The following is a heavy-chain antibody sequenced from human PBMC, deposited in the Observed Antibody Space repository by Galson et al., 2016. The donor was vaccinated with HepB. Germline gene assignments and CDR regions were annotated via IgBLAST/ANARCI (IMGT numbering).Heavy chain of an antibody. Sequence: SLRLSCAASGFTFSSYGMHWVRQAPGKGLEWVAVISYDGSNKYYTDSVKGRFTISRDNSKNTLYLQINSLRAEDTAVYYCARDINLYDSSGYYYDPSRSADYWGQGTLVTVSS. CDR2: ISYDGSNK. V-gene: IGHV3-30*03. J-gene: IGHJ4*02. CDR1: GFTFSSYG. D-gene: IGHD3-22*01. CDR3: ARDINLYDSSGYYYDPSRSADY.